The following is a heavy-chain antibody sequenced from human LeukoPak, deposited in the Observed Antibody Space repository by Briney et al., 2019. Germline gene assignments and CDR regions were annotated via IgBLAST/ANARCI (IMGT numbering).Heavy chain of an antibody. V-gene: IGHV4-34*01. D-gene: IGHD1-14*01. Sequence: SSETLSLTCAVYGGSFNGHYWSWIRQPPGKGLEWIGEINYSGSTNYNPSLKSRVTISVVTSKNQFSLKLTSMTAADTAVCYCARGLRGTPKHQPAELWAQGTLVTVSS. J-gene: IGHJ4*02. CDR3: ARGLRGTPKHQPAEL. CDR1: GGSFNGHY. CDR2: INYSGST.